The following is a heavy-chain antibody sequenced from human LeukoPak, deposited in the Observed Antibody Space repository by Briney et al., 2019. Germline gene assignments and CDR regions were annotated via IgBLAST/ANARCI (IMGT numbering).Heavy chain of an antibody. CDR2: ISGSGGST. Sequence: GGSLRLSCAASGFTFSSYAISWVRQAPGKGLEWVSAISGSGGSTYYADSVKGRFTISRDNSKNTLYLQMNSLRAEDTAVYYCAKDQRWYDGDGMDVWGQGTTVTVSS. CDR3: AKDQRWYDGDGMDV. CDR1: GFTFSSYA. J-gene: IGHJ6*02. V-gene: IGHV3-23*01. D-gene: IGHD6-13*01.